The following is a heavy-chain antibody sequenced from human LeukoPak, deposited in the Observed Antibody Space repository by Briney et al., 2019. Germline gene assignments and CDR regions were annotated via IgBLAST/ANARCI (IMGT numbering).Heavy chain of an antibody. D-gene: IGHD3-16*02. CDR3: ARAYQSLGGLSLPDY. J-gene: IGHJ4*02. CDR2: IHPSTGNP. CDR1: GYTFTNYA. Sequence: ASVKVSCKASGYTFTNYAMNWVRQAPGQGLEWMGWIHPSTGNPTYAQGFTGRFVFSLDTSVSATYLQISSLKAEDTAVYYCARAYQSLGGLSLPDYWGQGTLVTVSS. V-gene: IGHV7-4-1*02.